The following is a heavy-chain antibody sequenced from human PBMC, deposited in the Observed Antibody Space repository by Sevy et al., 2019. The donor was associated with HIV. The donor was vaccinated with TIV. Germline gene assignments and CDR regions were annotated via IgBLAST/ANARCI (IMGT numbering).Heavy chain of an antibody. CDR2: IYTSGST. Sequence: SETLSLTCTVSGGSISSYYRSWIRQPAGKGLEWIGRIYTSGSTNYNPSLKSRVTMSVDTSKNQFSLKLSSVTAADTAVYYCASGTYHGSGSYDYWGQGTLVTVSS. CDR1: GGSISSYY. V-gene: IGHV4-4*07. CDR3: ASGTYHGSGSYDY. J-gene: IGHJ4*02. D-gene: IGHD3-10*01.